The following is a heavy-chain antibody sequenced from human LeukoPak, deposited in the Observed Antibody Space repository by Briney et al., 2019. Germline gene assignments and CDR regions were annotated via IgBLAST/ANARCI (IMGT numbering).Heavy chain of an antibody. D-gene: IGHD3-16*01. CDR2: ISYDGSNK. V-gene: IGHV3-30-3*01. CDR1: GFTFSSYA. Sequence: GGSLRLSCAASGFTFSSYAMHWVRQAPGKGLEWVAVISYDGSNKYYADSVKGRFTISRDNSKNTLYLQMNSLRADDTAVYYCVRGGVDYWGQGTLVTVSS. CDR3: VRGGVDY. J-gene: IGHJ4*02.